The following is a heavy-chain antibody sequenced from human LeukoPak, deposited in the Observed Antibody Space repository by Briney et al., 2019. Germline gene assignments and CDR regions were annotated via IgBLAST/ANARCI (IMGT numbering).Heavy chain of an antibody. Sequence: GGSLRLSCATSGFTFSNYAMTWVLHSPGKGLECVSAITSGGDTHYADSVKGRFTVSRDNSENTLYMQMNSLRAEDTAVYYCAKCAAGGGSCYGWNWGQGTLVTVSS. J-gene: IGHJ4*02. D-gene: IGHD2-15*01. V-gene: IGHV3-23*01. CDR2: ITSGGDT. CDR3: AKCAAGGGSCYGWN. CDR1: GFTFSNYA.